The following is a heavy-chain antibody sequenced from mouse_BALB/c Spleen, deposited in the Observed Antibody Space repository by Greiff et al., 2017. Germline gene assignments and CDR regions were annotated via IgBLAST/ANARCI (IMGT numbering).Heavy chain of an antibody. CDR1: GFTFSDAC. V-gene: IGHV6-6*01. CDR2: IRSKANNHAT. Sequence: EVKLVESGGGLVQPGGSMKLSCAASGFTFSDACMDWVRQSPEKGLEWVAEIRSKANNHATDYAESVKESFTISRDESKSSVYLHMNSLRAENTGIYYCRRMITSAWIAYWGQGTLVTVSA. D-gene: IGHD2-4*01. CDR3: RRMITSAWIAY. J-gene: IGHJ3*01.